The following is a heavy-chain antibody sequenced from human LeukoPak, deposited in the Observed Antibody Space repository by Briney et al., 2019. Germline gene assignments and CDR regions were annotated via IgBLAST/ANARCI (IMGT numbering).Heavy chain of an antibody. CDR2: IYYSGCT. Sequence: SETLSLTCTVSGGSISSGGYYWSWIRQHPGKGLEWIGYIYYSGCTYYNPSLKSRVTISVDTSKNQFSLKLSSVTAADTAVYYCARSPRRGRIDHIDYWGQGTLVTVSS. V-gene: IGHV4-31*03. J-gene: IGHJ4*02. CDR1: GGSISSGGYY. D-gene: IGHD3-16*01. CDR3: ARSPRRGRIDHIDY.